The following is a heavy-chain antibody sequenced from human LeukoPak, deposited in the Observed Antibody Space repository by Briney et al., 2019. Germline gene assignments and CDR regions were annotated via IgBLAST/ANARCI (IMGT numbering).Heavy chain of an antibody. D-gene: IGHD3-10*01. J-gene: IGHJ4*02. Sequence: GGSLRLSCAASGFTFSTYWMLWVRQAPGKGLEWVANIKEDGSKKYYLDSVKGRFTISRDNAKNSLYLQMSSLRAEDTAVYYCASGILLWFGEFPSFDYWGQGTLVTVPS. CDR2: IKEDGSKK. V-gene: IGHV3-7*03. CDR1: GFTFSTYW. CDR3: ASGILLWFGEFPSFDY.